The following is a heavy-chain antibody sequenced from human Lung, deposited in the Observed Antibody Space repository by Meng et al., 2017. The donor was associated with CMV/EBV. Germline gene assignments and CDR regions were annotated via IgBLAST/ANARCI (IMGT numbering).Heavy chain of an antibody. CDR1: GGTFSSCT. CDR2: IIPVLGIA. J-gene: IGHJ6*02. D-gene: IGHD3-3*01. Sequence: SVKVSCKASGGTFSSCTISWVRQAPGQGLEWMGRIIPVLGIANYAQKFQGRVTITADKSTSTAYMELSSLRSEDTAVYYCARDSTSFGVVGGGMDVWGQGTTVTVSS. CDR3: ARDSTSFGVVGGGMDV. V-gene: IGHV1-69*04.